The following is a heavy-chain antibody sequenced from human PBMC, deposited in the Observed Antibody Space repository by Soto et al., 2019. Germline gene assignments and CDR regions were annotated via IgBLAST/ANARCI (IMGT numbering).Heavy chain of an antibody. CDR1: GHSFTSYY. J-gene: IGHJ4*02. Sequence: GASVKVSCKASGHSFTSYYIHWVRQAPGQGLEWMGMINPSGGYTSYPRRFQGRVTMTRDTSTSTVYMQLNSLRTEDTAVYYCATESLPVDTTMVRNFDSWGQGTWVTVS. CDR2: INPSGGYT. CDR3: ATESLPVDTTMVRNFDS. D-gene: IGHD5-18*01. V-gene: IGHV1-46*01.